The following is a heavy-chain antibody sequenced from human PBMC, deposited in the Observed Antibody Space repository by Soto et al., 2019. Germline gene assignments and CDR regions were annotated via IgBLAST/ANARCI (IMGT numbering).Heavy chain of an antibody. Sequence: PGGSLRLSCAASGFTLSTYSLNWVRQAPGKGLELISYISRSSSSTIYYADSVKGRFTISRDDALNSLYLQMNSLRDDDTAVYYCARDRLGYSYGNSMDVWGQGTTVTAP. D-gene: IGHD5-18*01. V-gene: IGHV3-48*02. CDR1: GFTLSTYS. J-gene: IGHJ6*02. CDR3: ARDRLGYSYGNSMDV. CDR2: ISRSSSSTI.